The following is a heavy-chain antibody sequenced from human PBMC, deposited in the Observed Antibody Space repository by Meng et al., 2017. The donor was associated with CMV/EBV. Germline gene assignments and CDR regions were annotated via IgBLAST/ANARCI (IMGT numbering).Heavy chain of an antibody. J-gene: IGHJ3*02. Sequence: SCAVSGFTFSNYWMSWVRQAPGKGLEWVANIKQDGSEKYYVDSVKGRFTISRDNAKNSLYLQMNNLRAGDTAVFYCARDLDYGGNRTMGAFDIWGQGTMVTVSS. V-gene: IGHV3-7*01. CDR1: GFTFSNYW. CDR2: IKQDGSEK. CDR3: ARDLDYGGNRTMGAFDI. D-gene: IGHD4-23*01.